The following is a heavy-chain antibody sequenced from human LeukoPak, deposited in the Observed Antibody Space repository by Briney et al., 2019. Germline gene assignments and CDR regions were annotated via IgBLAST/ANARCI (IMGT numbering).Heavy chain of an antibody. CDR3: ARGGISIDY. D-gene: IGHD4-23*01. Sequence: SETLSLTCAVSGYSISSGYYWGWIRQPPGKGLEWIGSIYHSGSTNYNPSLKGRVTMSVDTSRNQFSLKLSSVTAADTAVYYCARGGISIDYWGQGTLVTVSS. CDR2: IYHSGST. J-gene: IGHJ4*02. CDR1: GYSISSGYY. V-gene: IGHV4-38-2*01.